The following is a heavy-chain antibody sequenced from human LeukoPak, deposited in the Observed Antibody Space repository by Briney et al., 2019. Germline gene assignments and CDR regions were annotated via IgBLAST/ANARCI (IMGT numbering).Heavy chain of an antibody. Sequence: PGGSLRLSCAASGFTVSSNYMSWVRQAPGKGLEWVSVIYSGGSTYYAHSLKGRFTISRDNSKNTLYLQMNSLRAEDTAVYYCASTPAGGYSYGYGYWGQGTLVTVSS. V-gene: IGHV3-53*01. CDR1: GFTVSSNY. CDR2: IYSGGST. J-gene: IGHJ4*02. D-gene: IGHD5-18*01. CDR3: ASTPAGGYSYGYGY.